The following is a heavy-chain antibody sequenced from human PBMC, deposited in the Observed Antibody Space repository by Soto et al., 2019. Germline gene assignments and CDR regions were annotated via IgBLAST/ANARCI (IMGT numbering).Heavy chain of an antibody. CDR1: GFTFSSYS. CDR3: ARDYYYYDSSGYPRPADY. Sequence: SGGSLRLSCAASGFTFSSYSMNWVRQAPGKGLEWVSSISSSSSYIYYADSVKGRFTISRDNAKNSLYLQMNSLRAEDTAVYYCARDYYYYDSSGYPRPADYWGQGTLVTVSS. J-gene: IGHJ4*02. V-gene: IGHV3-21*01. D-gene: IGHD3-22*01. CDR2: ISSSSSYI.